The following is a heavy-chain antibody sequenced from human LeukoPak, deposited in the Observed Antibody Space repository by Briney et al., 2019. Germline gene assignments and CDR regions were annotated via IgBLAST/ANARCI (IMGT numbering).Heavy chain of an antibody. CDR3: ARGGWLDDY. CDR1: GYRFTSYW. V-gene: IGHV5-10-1*01. J-gene: IGHJ4*02. CDR2: INPSDSYT. D-gene: IGHD6-19*01. Sequence: GESLKISCKGSGYRFTSYWISWVRQMPGKGLEWMGRINPSDSYTNYNPSFQGHVTFSVDKSIATAYLQWTTLKASDTAMYYCARGGWLDDYWGQGTLVTVSS.